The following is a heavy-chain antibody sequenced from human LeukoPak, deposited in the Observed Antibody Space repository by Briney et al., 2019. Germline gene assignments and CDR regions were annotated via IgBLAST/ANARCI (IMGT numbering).Heavy chain of an antibody. CDR1: GFTFSSYA. CDR3: AKYYYDSSGYYYFDY. J-gene: IGHJ4*02. CDR2: ISGSGGST. Sequence: AGGSLRLSCAASGFTFSSYAMSWVRQAPGKGLEWVSAISGSGGSTHYADSVKGRFTISRDNSKNTLYLQMNSLRAEDTAVYYCAKYYYDSSGYYYFDYWGQGTLVTVSS. V-gene: IGHV3-23*01. D-gene: IGHD3-22*01.